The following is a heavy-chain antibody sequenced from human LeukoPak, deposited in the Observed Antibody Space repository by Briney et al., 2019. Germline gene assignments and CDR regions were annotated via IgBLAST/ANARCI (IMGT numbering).Heavy chain of an antibody. CDR3: AKASTGKRQGADY. CDR2: IRYDGSNK. CDR1: GFTFSSYG. V-gene: IGHV3-30*02. J-gene: IGHJ4*02. D-gene: IGHD1-1*01. Sequence: GGSLRLSCAASGFTFSSYGMHWVRQAPGKGLEWVAFIRYDGSNKYYADSVKGRFTISRDNSKNTLYLQLNSLRAEDTAVYYCAKASTGKRQGADYWGQGTLVTVSS.